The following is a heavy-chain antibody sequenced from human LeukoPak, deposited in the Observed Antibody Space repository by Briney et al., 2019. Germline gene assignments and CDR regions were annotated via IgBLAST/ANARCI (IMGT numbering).Heavy chain of an antibody. CDR2: ISASGGTA. V-gene: IGHV3-23*01. CDR1: GFTFRTYA. J-gene: IGHJ5*02. Sequence: GGSLRLSCAASGFTFRTYAMSWVRQAPGKGLEWVSSISASGGTAYYADSVKGRFTISRGNSKNTLYLQMNSLRAEDTALYYCAKDFGDDGCDPWGQGTLVTVPS. CDR3: AKDFGDDGCDP. D-gene: IGHD3-16*01.